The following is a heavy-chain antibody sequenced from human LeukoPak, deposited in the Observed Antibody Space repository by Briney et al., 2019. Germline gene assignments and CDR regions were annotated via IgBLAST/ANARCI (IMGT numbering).Heavy chain of an antibody. CDR3: AKDSFLGSSGWYYFDY. J-gene: IGHJ4*02. CDR1: GFTFSSYA. D-gene: IGHD6-19*01. Sequence: PGGSLRLSCVASGFTFSSYAMSWVRPAPGKGLEWVSGISGSGGSANYAASVKGRFTISRDNSKKTLYLQMNSLRAEDTAVYYCAKDSFLGSSGWYYFDYWGQGTLVTVSS. CDR2: ISGSGGSA. V-gene: IGHV3-23*01.